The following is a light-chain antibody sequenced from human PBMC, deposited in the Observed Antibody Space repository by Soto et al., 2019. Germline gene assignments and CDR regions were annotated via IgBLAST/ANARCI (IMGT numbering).Light chain of an antibody. J-gene: IGKJ5*01. Sequence: EKVMTQYPATPSLSPGETASLSRRASQSAGNFLAWYQQKPGQAPRLLIYYISTRATGIPARFSGSGSGTEFTLTINSLQSEDSAVYYCQQHNQWPITFGQGTRLEIK. CDR1: QSAGNF. CDR3: QQHNQWPIT. V-gene: IGKV3D-15*01. CDR2: YIS.